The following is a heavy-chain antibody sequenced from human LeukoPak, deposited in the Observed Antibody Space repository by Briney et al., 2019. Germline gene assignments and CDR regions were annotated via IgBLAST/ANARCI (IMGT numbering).Heavy chain of an antibody. Sequence: GGSLRLSCAASGFTFSTFGMHWVRQAPGKGLEWVALISYDGSKNYYADSVKGRFTISRDNSKSTLYLQMNSLRAEDTAVYYCRGSGSSFDYWGQGTLVTVSS. D-gene: IGHD3-10*01. CDR3: RGSGSSFDY. CDR2: ISYDGSKN. CDR1: GFTFSTFG. J-gene: IGHJ4*02. V-gene: IGHV3-30*03.